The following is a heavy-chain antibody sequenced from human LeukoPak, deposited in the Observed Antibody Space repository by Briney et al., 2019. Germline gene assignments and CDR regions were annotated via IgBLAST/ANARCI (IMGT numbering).Heavy chain of an antibody. V-gene: IGHV3-9*01. D-gene: IGHD6-6*01. CDR3: AKGGQLFHDAFDI. CDR1: GFTFDDYA. CDR2: ISWNSGSI. J-gene: IGHJ3*02. Sequence: GGSLRLSCAASGFTFDDYAMHWVRQAPGKGLEWVSGISWNSGSIGYADSVKGRFTISRDNAKNSLYLQMNSLRAEDTALYYCAKGGQLFHDAFDIWGQGTMVTVSS.